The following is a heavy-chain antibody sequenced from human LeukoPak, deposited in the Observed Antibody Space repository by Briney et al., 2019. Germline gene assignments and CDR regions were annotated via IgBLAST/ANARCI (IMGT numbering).Heavy chain of an antibody. D-gene: IGHD6-13*01. V-gene: IGHV3-30-3*01. CDR1: GFTFSSYA. CDR3: AYYSSSWYVASCFDY. CDR2: ISYDGSNK. Sequence: GGSLRLSCAASGFTFSSYAMHWVRQAPGKGLEWVAVISYDGSNKYYADSVKGRFTISRDNSKNTLYLQMNSLRAEDTAVYYCAYYSSSWYVASCFDYWGQGTLVTVSS. J-gene: IGHJ4*02.